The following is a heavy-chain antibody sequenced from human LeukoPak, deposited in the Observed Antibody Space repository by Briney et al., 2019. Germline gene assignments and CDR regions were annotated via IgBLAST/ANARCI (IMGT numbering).Heavy chain of an antibody. CDR3: AKGRLVPDY. V-gene: IGHV3-23*01. Sequence: TGGSLRLSCAASGSTFSSYAMSWVRQAPGKGLEWVATISGSDGRTYYADSVRGRFTISRDNSKNPLYLQMNSLRAEDTAVYYCAKGRLVPDYWGQGILVTVSS. CDR1: GSTFSSYA. CDR2: ISGSDGRT. D-gene: IGHD3-9*01. J-gene: IGHJ4*02.